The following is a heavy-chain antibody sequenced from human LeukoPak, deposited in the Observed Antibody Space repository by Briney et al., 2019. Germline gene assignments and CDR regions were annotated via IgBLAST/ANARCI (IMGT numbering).Heavy chain of an antibody. V-gene: IGHV3-23*01. CDR2: ISRSGDNT. CDR1: GLSFSNYG. J-gene: IGHJ1*01. Sequence: GGSLRLSCAASGLSFSNYGMNWVRQAPGNGLEWVSAISRSGDNTYSAASVKVRFTISRDNSENPLFLQMNSLRADDTAVYFCARNRPAGYDYDYGFELQHWGQGTLVTVSS. D-gene: IGHD4/OR15-4a*01. CDR3: ARNRPAGYDYDYGFELQH.